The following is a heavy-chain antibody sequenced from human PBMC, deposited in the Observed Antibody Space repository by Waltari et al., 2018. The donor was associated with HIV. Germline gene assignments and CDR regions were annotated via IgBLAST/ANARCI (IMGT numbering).Heavy chain of an antibody. Sequence: EVQLVESGGGLVKPGGSLRLSCAASGFTFNNAWMRWFGQAPGKGLEWVGRIKTKTDGGTTDYAAPVKGRFTISRDDSKNTLYLQMNSLKTEDTAVYFCTIPPFGYSLGYWGQGTLVTVSS. D-gene: IGHD3-22*01. CDR3: TIPPFGYSLGY. CDR1: GFTFNNAW. J-gene: IGHJ4*02. V-gene: IGHV3-15*01. CDR2: IKTKTDGGTT.